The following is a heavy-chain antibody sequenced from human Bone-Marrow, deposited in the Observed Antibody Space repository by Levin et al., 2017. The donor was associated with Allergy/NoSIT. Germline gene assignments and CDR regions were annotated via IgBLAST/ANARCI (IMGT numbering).Heavy chain of an antibody. Sequence: GESLKISCAASGFTFSSYAMHWVRQAPGKGLEWVAVISYDGSNKYYADSVKGRFTISRDNSKNTLYLQMNSLRAEDTAVYYCARDRGSSTFDYWGQGTLVTVSS. CDR3: ARDRGSSTFDY. CDR2: ISYDGSNK. D-gene: IGHD1-26*01. CDR1: GFTFSSYA. V-gene: IGHV3-30*04. J-gene: IGHJ4*02.